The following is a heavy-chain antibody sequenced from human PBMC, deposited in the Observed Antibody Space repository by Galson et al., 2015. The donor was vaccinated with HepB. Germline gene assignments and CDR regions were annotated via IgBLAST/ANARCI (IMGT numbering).Heavy chain of an antibody. V-gene: IGHV3-30-3*01. CDR3: ARDGQNFWSDYRSSYSYMDV. CDR2: ISHDENYR. Sequence: SLRLSCAASGFTFHFYAMHWVRQAPGKGLEWVAGISHDENYRYYRDSVKDRFTISRDNSKNTLYLQMNSLRTEDTAVFYCARDGQNFWSDYRSSYSYMDVWGEGTTLTVSS. D-gene: IGHD3-3*01. CDR1: GFTFHFYA. J-gene: IGHJ6*03.